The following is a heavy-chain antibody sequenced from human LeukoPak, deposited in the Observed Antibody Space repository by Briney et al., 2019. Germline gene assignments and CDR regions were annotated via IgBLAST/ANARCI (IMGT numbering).Heavy chain of an antibody. CDR3: ARVSIAAPSYDY. Sequence: PSETLSLTCTVSGGSIRSSTYYWGWIRQPPGKGLEWIGSIFYSGSTYYNPSLKSRVTISVDTSKNQFSLKLSSVTAADTAVYYCARVSIAAPSYDYWGQGTLVTVSS. CDR1: GGSIRSSTYY. D-gene: IGHD6-6*01. V-gene: IGHV4-39*07. CDR2: IFYSGST. J-gene: IGHJ4*02.